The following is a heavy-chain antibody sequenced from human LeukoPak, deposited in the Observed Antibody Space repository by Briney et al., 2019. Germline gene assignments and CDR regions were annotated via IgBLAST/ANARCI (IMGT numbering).Heavy chain of an antibody. Sequence: GGSLRLSCAASGFTFTNFEMNWVRQAPGKGLEWVSYISYSGSTTSYADSVKGRFTISRDNAKNSLYLQMNSLRAEDTAVYYCARAGPPAFDPWGQGALVTVSS. V-gene: IGHV3-48*03. CDR1: GFTFTNFE. CDR2: ISYSGSTT. CDR3: ARAGPPAFDP. J-gene: IGHJ5*02.